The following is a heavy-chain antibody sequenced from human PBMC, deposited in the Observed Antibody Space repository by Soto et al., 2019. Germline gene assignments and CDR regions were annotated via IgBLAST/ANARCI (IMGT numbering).Heavy chain of an antibody. CDR3: AKVPMGEDIVVVPAAVYFDY. V-gene: IGHV3-23*01. CDR1: GFTFSSYA. Sequence: GGSLRLSCAASGFTFSSYAMSWVRQAPGKGLEWVSAISGSGGSTYYADSVKGRFTISRDNSKNTLYLQMNSLRAEDTAVYYCAKVPMGEDIVVVPAAVYFDYWGQGTLVTVSS. D-gene: IGHD2-2*01. J-gene: IGHJ4*02. CDR2: ISGSGGST.